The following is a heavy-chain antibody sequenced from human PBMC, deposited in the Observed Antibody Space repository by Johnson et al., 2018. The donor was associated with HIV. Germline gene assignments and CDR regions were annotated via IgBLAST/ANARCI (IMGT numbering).Heavy chain of an antibody. CDR2: ISGSGGST. CDR1: RFIFSDYY. Sequence: VQLVESGGGLVKPGGSLRLSCAASRFIFSDYYMSWIRQAPGKGLEWVSAISGSGGSTYYADSVKGRFTISRDNSKNTLYLQMNSLRAEDTALYYCAKDASTLGGDAFDIWGQGTMVTVSS. CDR3: AKDASTLGGDAFDI. V-gene: IGHV3-23*04. J-gene: IGHJ3*02. D-gene: IGHD3-16*01.